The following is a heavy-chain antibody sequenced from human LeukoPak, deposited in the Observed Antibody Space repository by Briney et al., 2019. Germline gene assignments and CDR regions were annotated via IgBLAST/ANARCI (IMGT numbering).Heavy chain of an antibody. CDR3: ARERDYYDSSGYDH. CDR1: GYTFTSYG. J-gene: IGHJ4*02. V-gene: IGHV1-18*01. D-gene: IGHD3-22*01. Sequence: ASVTVSCKASGYTFTSYGISWVRQAPGQGLEWMGWISAYNGNTNYAQKLQGRVTMTTDTSTSTAYMELRSLRSDDTAVYYCARERDYYDSSGYDHWGQGTLVTVSS. CDR2: ISAYNGNT.